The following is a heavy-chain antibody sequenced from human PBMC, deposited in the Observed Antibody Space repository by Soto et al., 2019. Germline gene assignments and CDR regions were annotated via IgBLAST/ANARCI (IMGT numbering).Heavy chain of an antibody. CDR3: ARDWSGSGSYVGAFDI. V-gene: IGHV1-69*06. Sequence: QVQLVQSGAEVKKPGSSVKVSCKASGGTFSSYAISWVRQAPGQGLEWMGGIIPIFGTANYAQRFQGRVTITADKSTSTSYMELSSLGSEDTAVYYCARDWSGSGSYVGAFDIWGQGTMVTVSS. CDR2: IIPIFGTA. D-gene: IGHD3-10*01. J-gene: IGHJ3*02. CDR1: GGTFSSYA.